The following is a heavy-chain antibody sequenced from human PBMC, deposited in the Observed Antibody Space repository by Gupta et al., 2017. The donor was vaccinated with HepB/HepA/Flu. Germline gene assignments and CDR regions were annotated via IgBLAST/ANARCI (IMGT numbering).Heavy chain of an antibody. D-gene: IGHD3-9*01. Sequence: EVQLVESGGGLVQPGRSLRLSCVASGFTFSDYAMHWVRQGPGKGLEWVSGISWDSDSIDYADSVQGRFIISRDNAKNSLYLQMNSLRPEDTAFYYCVKDQGADLLTGYPFDFWGQGTLVTVSS. V-gene: IGHV3-9*01. CDR2: ISWDSDSI. CDR1: GFTFSDYA. J-gene: IGHJ4*02. CDR3: VKDQGADLLTGYPFDF.